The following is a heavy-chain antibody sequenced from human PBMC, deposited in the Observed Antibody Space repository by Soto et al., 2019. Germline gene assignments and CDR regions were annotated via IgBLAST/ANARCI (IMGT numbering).Heavy chain of an antibody. J-gene: IGHJ4*02. Sequence: PGGSLRLSCAASGFNFDDYGMSWVRQAPGKGLEWVSGINWNGGSTGYADSVKGRFTISRDNAKNSLYLQMNSLRAEDTALYYCARVEVVGYSATTGLFDYWGQGTLVTVS. D-gene: IGHD2-15*01. CDR1: GFNFDDYG. CDR3: ARVEVVGYSATTGLFDY. CDR2: INWNGGST. V-gene: IGHV3-20*04.